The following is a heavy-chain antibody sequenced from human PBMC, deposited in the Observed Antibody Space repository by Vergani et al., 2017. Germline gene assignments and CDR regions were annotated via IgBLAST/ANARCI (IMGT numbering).Heavy chain of an antibody. CDR1: GYTFTSYA. Sequence: QVQLVQSGAEVKKPGASVKVSCKASGYTFTSYAMHWVRQAPGKRLEWMGWINAGNGNTKYSQKFQGRVTITRDTSASTAYMELGSLRSEDTAVYYCARGQGRYYDSSGYYLLGYWGQGTLVTVSS. V-gene: IGHV1-3*01. CDR2: INAGNGNT. D-gene: IGHD3-22*01. J-gene: IGHJ4*02. CDR3: ARGQGRYYDSSGYYLLGY.